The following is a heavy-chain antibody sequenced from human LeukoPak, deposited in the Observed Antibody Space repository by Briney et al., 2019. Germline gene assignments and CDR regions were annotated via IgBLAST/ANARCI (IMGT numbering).Heavy chain of an antibody. Sequence: SETLSLTCTVSGGSISSGGYYWSWIRQHPGKGLEWIRYIYYSGSTYYNPSLKSRVTISVDTSKNQFSLKLSSVTAADTAVYYCARAQYSSSWYSSALDYYYGMDVWGQGTTVTVSS. J-gene: IGHJ6*02. CDR2: IYYSGST. V-gene: IGHV4-31*03. CDR1: GGSISSGGYY. D-gene: IGHD6-13*01. CDR3: ARAQYSSSWYSSALDYYYGMDV.